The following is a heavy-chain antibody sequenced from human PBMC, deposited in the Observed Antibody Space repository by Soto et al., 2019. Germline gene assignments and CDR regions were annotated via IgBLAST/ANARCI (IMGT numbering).Heavy chain of an antibody. CDR1: VFSFSGYA. V-gene: IGHV3-23*01. CDR3: AKGRAITVYGVDILFDY. CDR2: ISGSGDDT. Sequence: WGSLRISCKASVFSFSGYAMTWVRQAPGKGLEWVSVISGSGDDTFHAASVKGRFAISRGNSKNVLYLQMNSLSADDAAVYFCAKGRAITVYGVDILFDYWGLGTMVTVSS. D-gene: IGHD3-3*01. J-gene: IGHJ4*01.